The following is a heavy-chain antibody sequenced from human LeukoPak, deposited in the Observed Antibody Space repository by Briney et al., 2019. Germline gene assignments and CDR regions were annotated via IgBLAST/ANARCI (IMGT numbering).Heavy chain of an antibody. D-gene: IGHD2-2*02. CDR3: ARRYCSTTSCYNTFDI. CDR2: IYPGDSDT. J-gene: IGHJ3*02. Sequence: GESLKISCKASGYSFTSYWIGWVRQMPGKGLEWVGIIYPGDSDTRYSPSFQGQVTISADKSISTAYLQWSSLKASDTAMYYCARRYCSTTSCYNTFDIWGQGTMVTVS. V-gene: IGHV5-51*01. CDR1: GYSFTSYW.